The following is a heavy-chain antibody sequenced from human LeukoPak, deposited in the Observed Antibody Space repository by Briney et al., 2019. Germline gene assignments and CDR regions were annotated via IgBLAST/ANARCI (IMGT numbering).Heavy chain of an antibody. Sequence: ASVKVSCKASGYTFTSYDINWVRQATGQGLEWMGWMNPNGGNTGYAQKFQGRVTMTRNTSISTAYMELSSLRSEDTAVYYCASRPRSGYSIDYWGQGTLVTVSS. V-gene: IGHV1-8*01. D-gene: IGHD6-19*01. CDR2: MNPNGGNT. CDR1: GYTFTSYD. J-gene: IGHJ4*02. CDR3: ASRPRSGYSIDY.